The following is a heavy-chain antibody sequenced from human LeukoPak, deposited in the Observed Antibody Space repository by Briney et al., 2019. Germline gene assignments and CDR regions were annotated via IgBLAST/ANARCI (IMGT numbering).Heavy chain of an antibody. J-gene: IGHJ3*02. D-gene: IGHD3-10*01. CDR3: ARDRDYYGSGSYYRGDAFDI. V-gene: IGHV4-59*12. CDR1: GGSISSYY. CDR2: IYYSGST. Sequence: SETLSLTCTVSGGSISSYYWSWIRQPPGKGLEWIGYIYYSGSTYYNPSLKSRVTISVDTSKNQFSLKLSSVTAADTAVYYCARDRDYYGSGSYYRGDAFDIWGQGTMVTVSS.